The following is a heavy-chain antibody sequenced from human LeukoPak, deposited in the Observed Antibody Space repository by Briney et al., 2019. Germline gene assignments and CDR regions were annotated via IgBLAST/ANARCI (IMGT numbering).Heavy chain of an antibody. Sequence: SETLSLTCTVSGGSITSSSHYWGWIRQPPGKGLEWIGSIYYSGDTYYNPSLKSRVTISVDTSKSQFSLRLSSVTAADTAVYYCAREGDLLGYFDYWGQGTLVTVSS. J-gene: IGHJ4*03. V-gene: IGHV4-39*07. CDR1: GGSITSSSHY. CDR2: IYYSGDT. CDR3: AREGDLLGYFDY. D-gene: IGHD2-21*02.